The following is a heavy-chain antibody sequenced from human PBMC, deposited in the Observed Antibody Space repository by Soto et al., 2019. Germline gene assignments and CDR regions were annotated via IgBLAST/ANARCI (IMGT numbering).Heavy chain of an antibody. CDR2: MNPNSGNT. J-gene: IGHJ6*02. V-gene: IGHV1-8*01. CDR1: GYTFTSYD. CDR3: ASGVVRGLQYYYYYGMDV. D-gene: IGHD3-10*01. Sequence: ASVKVSSKASGYTFTSYDINWVRQATGQGLEWMGWMNPNSGNTGYAQKFQGRVTMTRNTSISTAYMELSSLRSEDTAVYYCASGVVRGLQYYYYYGMDVWGQGTTVIVSS.